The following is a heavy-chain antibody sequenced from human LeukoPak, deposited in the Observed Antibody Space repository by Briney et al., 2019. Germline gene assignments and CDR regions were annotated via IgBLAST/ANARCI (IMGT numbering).Heavy chain of an antibody. J-gene: IGHJ4*02. CDR1: GFTLSSYW. Sequence: AGGSLRLSCAASGFTLSSYWMSWVRQAPGKGLEWAANIKQDGSEKYYVDSVKGRFTISRDNAKNSLYLQMNSLRAEDTAVYYCAKGEYYNPYNWGQGTLVTVSS. V-gene: IGHV3-7*01. D-gene: IGHD3-10*01. CDR3: AKGEYYNPYN. CDR2: IKQDGSEK.